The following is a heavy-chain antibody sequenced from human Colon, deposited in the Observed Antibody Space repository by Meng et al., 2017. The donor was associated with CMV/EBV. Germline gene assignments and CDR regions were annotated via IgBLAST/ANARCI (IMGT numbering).Heavy chain of an antibody. V-gene: IGHV1-18*01. D-gene: IGHD2-2*01. Sequence: ASVKVSCKASGYKFTSYGITWVRQAPGQGLEWMGWISAYNGNTNYAQNLQGRVTMTTDTSTSTAYMELRSLRSDDTAVYYCARDSPIYCSSTSCLALTSVDYWGQGTLVTVSS. CDR3: ARDSPIYCSSTSCLALTSVDY. J-gene: IGHJ4*02. CDR1: GYKFTSYG. CDR2: ISAYNGNT.